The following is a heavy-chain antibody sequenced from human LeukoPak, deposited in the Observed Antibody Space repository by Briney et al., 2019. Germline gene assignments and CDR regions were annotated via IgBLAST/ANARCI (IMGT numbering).Heavy chain of an antibody. CDR1: GYTFTCYY. CDR3: ARGLYDILTGYWYYFDY. D-gene: IGHD3-9*01. V-gene: IGHV1-2*02. Sequence: GASVKVSCKASGYTFTCYYMHWVRQAPGQGLEWMGWINPNSGGTNYAQKFQGRVTMTRDTSISTAYMELSRLRSDDTAVYYCARGLYDILTGYWYYFDYWGQGTLVTVSS. J-gene: IGHJ4*02. CDR2: INPNSGGT.